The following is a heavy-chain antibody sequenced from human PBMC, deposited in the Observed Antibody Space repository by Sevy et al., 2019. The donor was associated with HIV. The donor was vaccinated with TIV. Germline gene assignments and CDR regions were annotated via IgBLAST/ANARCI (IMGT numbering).Heavy chain of an antibody. D-gene: IGHD2-15*01. Sequence: ASVKVSCKASGYTFTGYYMHWVRQAPGQGLEWMGWINPNSGGTNYAQKFQGRVTMTRDTSISTAYMELSRRRSDDTAVYYWASLALGYCSGGSCYSGGGYYYGMDVGGQGTTVTV. CDR3: ASLALGYCSGGSCYSGGGYYYGMDV. CDR1: GYTFTGYY. J-gene: IGHJ6*02. CDR2: INPNSGGT. V-gene: IGHV1-2*02.